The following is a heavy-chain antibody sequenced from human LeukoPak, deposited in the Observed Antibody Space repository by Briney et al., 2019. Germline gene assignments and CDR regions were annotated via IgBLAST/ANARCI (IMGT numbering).Heavy chain of an antibody. CDR2: IYYSGST. V-gene: IGHV4-39*01. Sequence: PSETLSLTCTVSGGSISSSSYYWGWIRQPPGKGLEWIGSIYYSGSTYYNPSLKSRVTISVDTSKNQFSLKLSSVTAADTAVYYCARQNVLLWLGELNLSWFDPWGQGTLVTVSS. J-gene: IGHJ5*02. CDR3: ARQNVLLWLGELNLSWFDP. CDR1: GGSISSSSYY. D-gene: IGHD3-10*01.